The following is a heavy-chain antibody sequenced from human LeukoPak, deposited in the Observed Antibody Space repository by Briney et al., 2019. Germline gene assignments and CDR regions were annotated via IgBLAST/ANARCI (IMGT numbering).Heavy chain of an antibody. CDR2: INPNSGGT. D-gene: IGHD2-8*01. Sequence: ASVKVSCKASGYTFTGYYMHWVRQAPGQGLEWMGWINPNSGGTNYAQKFQGRVTMTRDTSISTAYMELSRLRSDDTAVYYCARDCTNGVCYTDDYWGQGTPVTVSS. CDR1: GYTFTGYY. CDR3: ARDCTNGVCYTDDY. J-gene: IGHJ4*02. V-gene: IGHV1-2*02.